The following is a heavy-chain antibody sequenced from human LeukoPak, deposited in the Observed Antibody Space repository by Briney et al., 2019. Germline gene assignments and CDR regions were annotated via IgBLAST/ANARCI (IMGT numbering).Heavy chain of an antibody. CDR1: GFTFNSYS. Sequence: GGSLRLSCAASGFTFNSYSMNWVRQAPGKGLEWVSHISSTSGTIHYADSVKGRFTISRDNAKNSLYLQMNSLRAEDTAVYYCARDRPGSMDVWGRGTTVTVSS. CDR3: ARDRPGSMDV. CDR2: ISSTSGTI. J-gene: IGHJ6*02. V-gene: IGHV3-48*01. D-gene: IGHD3-10*01.